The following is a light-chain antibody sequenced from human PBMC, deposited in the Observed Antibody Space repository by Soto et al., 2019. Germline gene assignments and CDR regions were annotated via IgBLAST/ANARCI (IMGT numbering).Light chain of an antibody. Sequence: DIQMTQSPSSLSASVGDRVTITCRASQSISSYLNWYQQKPGKAPKLLIYAASSLQSGVPSRFSGSGSGTDFSITISSLQPEAFPTYNCQQRSAASWTFGQGTKVDIK. J-gene: IGKJ1*01. V-gene: IGKV1-39*01. CDR1: QSISSY. CDR3: QQRSAASWT. CDR2: AAS.